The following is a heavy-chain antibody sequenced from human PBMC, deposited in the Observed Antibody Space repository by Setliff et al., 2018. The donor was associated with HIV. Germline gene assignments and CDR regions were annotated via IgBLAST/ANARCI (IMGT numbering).Heavy chain of an antibody. J-gene: IGHJ4*02. CDR2: ISSSSSYI. D-gene: IGHD3-3*01. Sequence: PGGSLRLSCAASGFTFSSYSMNWVRQAPGKGLERVSSISSSSSYIYYADSLKGRFTISRDGSKNMIFLQMNSLRVDDTAVYYCARGRVLEWLLNHWGQGTRVTVSS. CDR1: GFTFSSYS. CDR3: ARGRVLEWLLNH. V-gene: IGHV3-21*01.